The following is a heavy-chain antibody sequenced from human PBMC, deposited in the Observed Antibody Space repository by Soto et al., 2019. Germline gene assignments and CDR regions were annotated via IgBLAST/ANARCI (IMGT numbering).Heavy chain of an antibody. CDR1: GFTFSSYA. J-gene: IGHJ6*02. D-gene: IGHD2-15*01. CDR3: AKGVVAATPRDYYYGMDV. CDR2: ISGSGGST. V-gene: IGHV3-23*04. Sequence: EVQLVESGGGLVQPGGSLRLSCAASGFTFSSYAMSWVRQAPGKGLEWVSAISGSGGSTYYADSVKGRFTISRDNSKNTLYLQMNSLRAEDTAVYYCAKGVVAATPRDYYYGMDVWGQGTTVTVSS.